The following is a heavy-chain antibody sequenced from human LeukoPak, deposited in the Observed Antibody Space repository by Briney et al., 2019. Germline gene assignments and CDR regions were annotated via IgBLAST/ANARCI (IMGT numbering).Heavy chain of an antibody. V-gene: IGHV3-48*03. D-gene: IGHD4-17*01. CDR1: GFTFSSYE. J-gene: IGHJ4*02. Sequence: GGSLRLSCAASGFTFSSYEMNWVRQAPGKGLEWVSYISSSGSTIYYADSVEGRFTISRDNAKNSLYLQMNSLRAEDTAVYYCAREATTVTTVDYWGQGTLVTVSS. CDR3: AREATTVTTVDY. CDR2: ISSSGSTI.